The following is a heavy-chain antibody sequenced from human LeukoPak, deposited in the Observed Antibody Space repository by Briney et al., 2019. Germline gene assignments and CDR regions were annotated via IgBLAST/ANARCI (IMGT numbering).Heavy chain of an antibody. V-gene: IGHV3-53*01. Sequence: GESLRLSCAASGFTVSSNYMSWVRQAPGKELEWVSVIYSGGSTYYADSVKGRFTISRDNSKNTLYLQMNSLRAEDTAMYYCARALYAFGESYFDYWGQGTLVTVSS. CDR3: ARALYAFGESYFDY. CDR1: GFTVSSNY. CDR2: IYSGGST. D-gene: IGHD3-10*01. J-gene: IGHJ4*02.